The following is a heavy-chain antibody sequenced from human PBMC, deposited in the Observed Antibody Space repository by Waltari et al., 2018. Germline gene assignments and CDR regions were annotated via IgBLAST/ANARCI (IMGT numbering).Heavy chain of an antibody. CDR3: VRDWRAGYFGPVRDTSFDH. CDR2: IFHSGDT. D-gene: IGHD3-22*01. V-gene: IGHV4-38-2*02. CDR1: GYSISSDYY. J-gene: IGHJ4*02. Sequence: QFQLQESGPGLVKPSETLSLTCRVSGYSISSDYYWGWMRQPPGKGLEWIGSIFHSGDTYYNPSLKIRVTISVDTSKHQLSLKLHSVTAADTAVYYCVRDWRAGYFGPVRDTSFDHWGQGTLVTVSS.